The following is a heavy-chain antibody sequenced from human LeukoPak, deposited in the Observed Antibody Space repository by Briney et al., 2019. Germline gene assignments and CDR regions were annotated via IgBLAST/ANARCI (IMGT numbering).Heavy chain of an antibody. V-gene: IGHV4-34*01. CDR1: GGSFIGFH. CDR2: INHSGST. CDR3: ARGQGMGPRWFDP. J-gene: IGHJ5*02. Sequence: SETLSLTCAVYGGSFIGFHWNWIRQPPGKGLEWIGDINHSGSTNYNPSLTSRVTISVDPSKNQFSLNLSSVTAADTAVYYCARGQGMGPRWFDPWGQGTLVTVSS. D-gene: IGHD6-13*01.